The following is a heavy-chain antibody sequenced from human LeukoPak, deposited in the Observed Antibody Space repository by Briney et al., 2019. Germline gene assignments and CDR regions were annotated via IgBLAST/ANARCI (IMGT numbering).Heavy chain of an antibody. CDR1: GYTFTGYF. D-gene: IGHD6-19*01. V-gene: IGHV1-2*02. CDR2: INPNTGGT. CDR3: ARDGGAYSSGWYSY. J-gene: IGHJ4*02. Sequence: ASVKVSCKASGYTFTGYFVHWVRQAPGQGLQWMGWINPNTGGTNYAQKFQGRVTMTRDTSISTAYMELSRLRSDDTAVYYCARDGGAYSSGWYSYWGQGTLVTVSS.